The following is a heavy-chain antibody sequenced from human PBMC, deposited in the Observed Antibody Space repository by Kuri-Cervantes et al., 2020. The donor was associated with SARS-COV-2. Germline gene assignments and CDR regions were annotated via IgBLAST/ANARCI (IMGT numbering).Heavy chain of an antibody. D-gene: IGHD5-18*01. CDR3: AHRLVYSYVWDY. CDR1: GFSLSTSGVG. Sequence: SGPTLVKPTQTLTLTCTFSGFSLSTSGVGVGWIRQPPGKALEWLALIYWNDDKRYSPSLKSRLTITKDTSKNQVVLTMTNMDPVDTATYYCAHRLVYSYVWDYWGQGTLVPSPQ. CDR2: IYWNDDK. V-gene: IGHV2-5*01. J-gene: IGHJ4*02.